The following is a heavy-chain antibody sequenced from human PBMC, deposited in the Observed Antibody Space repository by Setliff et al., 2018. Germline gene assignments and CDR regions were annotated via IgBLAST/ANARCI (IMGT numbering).Heavy chain of an antibody. D-gene: IGHD3-3*01. CDR1: GFTFDDYG. J-gene: IGHJ5*02. CDR2: INRNGGST. V-gene: IGHV3-20*04. Sequence: PGGSLRLSCAASGFTFDDYGMSWVRQAPGKGLEWVSGINRNGGSTGYADSVKGRFTISRDNAKNSLYLQMNSLRAEDTALYYCARSKGYNFWSGYPTPNWFDPWGQGTLVTVSS. CDR3: ARSKGYNFWSGYPTPNWFDP.